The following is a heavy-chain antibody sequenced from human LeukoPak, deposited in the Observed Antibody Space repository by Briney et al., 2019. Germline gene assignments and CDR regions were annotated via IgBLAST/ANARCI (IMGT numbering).Heavy chain of an antibody. CDR2: ISGSGGST. CDR3: AKNLLGRGSGYYIDY. CDR1: GFTFSSYA. V-gene: IGHV3-23*01. D-gene: IGHD3-3*01. J-gene: IGHJ4*02. Sequence: GGSLRLSCAASGFTFSSYAMSWVRQAPGKGLEWVSAISGSGGSTYYADSVKDRFTISRDNSKNTLYLQMNSLRAEDTAVYYCAKNLLGRGSGYYIDYWGQGTLVTVSS.